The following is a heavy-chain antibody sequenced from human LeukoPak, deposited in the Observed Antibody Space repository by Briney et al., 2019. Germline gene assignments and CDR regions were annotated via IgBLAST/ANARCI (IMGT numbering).Heavy chain of an antibody. Sequence: HPGGSLRLSCAASGFTFSSYATSWVRQDPGKGLEWVSAISGSGGSTYYADSVKGRFTISRDNSKNTLYLQMNSLRAEDTAVYYCAKGFSYSSSWYSVPYYYGMDVWGQGTTVTVSS. CDR3: AKGFSYSSSWYSVPYYYGMDV. CDR2: ISGSGGST. CDR1: GFTFSSYA. D-gene: IGHD6-13*01. J-gene: IGHJ6*02. V-gene: IGHV3-23*01.